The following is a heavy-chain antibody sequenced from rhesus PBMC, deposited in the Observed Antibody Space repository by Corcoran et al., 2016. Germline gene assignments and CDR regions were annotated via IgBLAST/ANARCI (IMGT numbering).Heavy chain of an antibody. CDR3: ATGVYSFDY. Sequence: EVQLVQSGAEVKKPGASVKISCKASGYTFTDHYLHWVGRAPGKGLEWMGRFDPEDGEADYAQKFQDRVTITRDTSTDTAYMELSSLRSEDTAVYYCATGVYSFDYWGQGVLVTVSS. CDR1: GYTFTDHY. J-gene: IGHJ4*01. CDR2: FDPEDGEA. D-gene: IGHD3-16*01. V-gene: IGHV1-111*01.